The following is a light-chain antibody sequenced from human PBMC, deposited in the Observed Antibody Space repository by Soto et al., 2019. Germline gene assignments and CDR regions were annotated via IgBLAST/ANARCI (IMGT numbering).Light chain of an antibody. J-gene: IGKJ1*01. CDR3: LQDYDYPRT. CDR1: QGIRTE. CDR2: AAS. Sequence: ATQMTQSPSSLSASVGDRVTIACRASQGIRTELGWYQQKPGEAPKLLIYAASTLQSGVPSRFSGSGSRTDFTLTISSLQPEDFATYYCLQDYDYPRTFGQGTKVEMK. V-gene: IGKV1-6*01.